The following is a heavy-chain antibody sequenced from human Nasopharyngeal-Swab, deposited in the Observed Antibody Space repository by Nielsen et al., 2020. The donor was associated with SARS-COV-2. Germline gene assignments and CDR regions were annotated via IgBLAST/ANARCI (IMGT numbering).Heavy chain of an antibody. CDR2: ISGSGGST. V-gene: IGHV3-23*01. D-gene: IGHD3-3*01. CDR3: ARWGSGYCTFQWNLRYYYGMDV. CDR1: GFTFSSYA. Sequence: GESLKISCAASGFTFSSYAMSWVRQAPGKGLEWVSAISGSGGSTYYADSVKGRFTISRDNSKNTLYLQMNSLRAEDTAVYYCARWGSGYCTFQWNLRYYYGMDVWGQGTTVTVSS. J-gene: IGHJ6*02.